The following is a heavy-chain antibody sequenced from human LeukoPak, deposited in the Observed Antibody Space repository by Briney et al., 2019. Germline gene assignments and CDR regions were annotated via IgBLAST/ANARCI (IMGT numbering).Heavy chain of an antibody. CDR3: AKDECITSCRWSDY. CDR1: GFTFSSYA. CDR2: ISGSGGST. D-gene: IGHD2-2*01. Sequence: GASLRLSCAASGFTFSSYAMSWVRQAPGKGLEWVSAISGSGGSTYYADSVKGRFTISRDNSKNTLYLQMNSLRAEDTAVYYCAKDECITSCRWSDYWGQGTLVTVSS. J-gene: IGHJ4*02. V-gene: IGHV3-23*01.